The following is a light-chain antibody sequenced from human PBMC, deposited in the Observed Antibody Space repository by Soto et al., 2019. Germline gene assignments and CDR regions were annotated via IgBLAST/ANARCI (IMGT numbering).Light chain of an antibody. CDR1: QGISSY. J-gene: IGKJ4*01. CDR2: HAS. V-gene: IGKV3-15*01. Sequence: MTQSPSSLSASTGDRVTITCRASQGISSYLAWYQQKPGQAPRLLIYHASTRATGIPARFTGGGSGTEFTLTISSLQSEDFALYYCQQYENWPPVTFGGGTKVDIK. CDR3: QQYENWPPVT.